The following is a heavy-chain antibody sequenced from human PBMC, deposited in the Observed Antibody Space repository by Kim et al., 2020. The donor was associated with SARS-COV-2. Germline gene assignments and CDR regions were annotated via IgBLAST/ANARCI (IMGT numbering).Heavy chain of an antibody. D-gene: IGHD3-10*01. V-gene: IGHV1-46*01. CDR2: INPSGGST. CDR1: GYTFTSYY. Sequence: ASVKVSCKASGYTFTSYYMHWVRQAPGQGLEWMGIINPSGGSTSYAQKFQGRVTMTRDTSTSTVYMELSSLRSEDTAVYYCARGRLLWFGELLSDFFPFDYWGQGTLVTVSS. CDR3: ARGRLLWFGELLSDFFPFDY. J-gene: IGHJ4*02.